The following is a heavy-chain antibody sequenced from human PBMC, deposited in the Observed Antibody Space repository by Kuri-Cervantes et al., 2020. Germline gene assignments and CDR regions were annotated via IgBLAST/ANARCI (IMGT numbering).Heavy chain of an antibody. J-gene: IGHJ1*01. CDR2: INPNSGGT. CDR3: ARDLGGRAEYFQH. Sequence: ASVKVSCKASGYTFTGYYMHWVRQAPGQGLEWMGWINPNSGGTNYAQKFQGRVTMTRDTSISTAYMELSRLRSDDTAVYYCARDLGGRAEYFQHWGQGTLVTVSS. CDR1: GYTFTGYY. V-gene: IGHV1-2*02. D-gene: IGHD4-23*01.